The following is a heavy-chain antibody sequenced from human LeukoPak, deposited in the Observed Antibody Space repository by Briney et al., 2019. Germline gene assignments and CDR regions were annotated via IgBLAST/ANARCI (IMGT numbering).Heavy chain of an antibody. CDR1: GYTFTDYY. CDR2: VDPQDGET. Sequence: GATVKMSLKASGYTFTDYYMHWVAQAPGKGLEWMGRVDPQDGETKYGEKFQGRVAITVDTSTDTVNMELSSLRSEDTAVYFCAADPIDYGDYILRFREFYGFHFWGQGTMVIVSS. V-gene: IGHV1-69-2*01. J-gene: IGHJ3*01. D-gene: IGHD4-17*01. CDR3: AADPIDYGDYILRFREFYGFHF.